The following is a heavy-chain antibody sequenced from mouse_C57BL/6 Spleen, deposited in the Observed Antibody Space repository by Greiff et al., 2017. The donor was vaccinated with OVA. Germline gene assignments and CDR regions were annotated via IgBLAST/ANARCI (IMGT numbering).Heavy chain of an antibody. V-gene: IGHV1-80*01. CDR1: GYAFSSYW. CDR3: ARYTTVVSFDY. Sequence: QVHVKQSGAELVKPGASVKISCKASGYAFSSYWMNWVKQRPGKGLEWIGQIYPGDGDTNYNGKFKGKATLTADKSSSTAYMQLSSLTSEDSAVYFCARYTTVVSFDYWGQGTTLTVSS. CDR2: IYPGDGDT. J-gene: IGHJ2*01. D-gene: IGHD1-1*01.